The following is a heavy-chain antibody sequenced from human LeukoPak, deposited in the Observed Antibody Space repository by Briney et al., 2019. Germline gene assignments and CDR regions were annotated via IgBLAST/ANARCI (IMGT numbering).Heavy chain of an antibody. CDR2: INPNSGGT. Sequence: ASVKVSCKASGYTFTAYYLHWVREAPGQGLEWMGWINPNSGGTNYAQSFQGRVSMTRDTSISTAYMELSRLTSDDTALYYCARGFGGDPWGQGTLVTVS. CDR1: GYTFTAYY. D-gene: IGHD4-23*01. V-gene: IGHV1-2*02. J-gene: IGHJ5*02. CDR3: ARGFGGDP.